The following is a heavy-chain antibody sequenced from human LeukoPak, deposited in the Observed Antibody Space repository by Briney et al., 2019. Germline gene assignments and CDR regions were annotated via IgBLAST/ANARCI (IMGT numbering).Heavy chain of an antibody. V-gene: IGHV3-23*01. J-gene: IGHJ4*02. CDR2: IVGDGGGI. D-gene: IGHD2-15*01. CDR3: VKDRIPGSFYSNDF. Sequence: GGSLRLSCAASGFTFSTYAMNWVRQAPGKGLEWVSVIVGDGGGIEYADSVKGRFSISRDNSKNILYLQMNSLRAEDTAVYYCVKDRIPGSFYSNDFWGQGTLVTVSS. CDR1: GFTFSTYA.